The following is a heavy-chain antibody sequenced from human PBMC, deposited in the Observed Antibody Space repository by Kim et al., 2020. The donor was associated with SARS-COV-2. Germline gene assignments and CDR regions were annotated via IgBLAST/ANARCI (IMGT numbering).Heavy chain of an antibody. Sequence: GGSLRLSCAASGFTFSSYRMTWVRQAPGKGLEWVSSISSSRSYIYYADSVKCRFTISRDNAKNSLYLQMNSLSAEDTAVYYCARDGWQGTLWFGEGHSTTTPADYYGMDVWGQGTTVTVSS. J-gene: IGHJ6*02. CDR3: ARDGWQGTLWFGEGHSTTTPADYYGMDV. CDR2: ISSSRSYI. D-gene: IGHD3-10*01. V-gene: IGHV3-21*01. CDR1: GFTFSSYR.